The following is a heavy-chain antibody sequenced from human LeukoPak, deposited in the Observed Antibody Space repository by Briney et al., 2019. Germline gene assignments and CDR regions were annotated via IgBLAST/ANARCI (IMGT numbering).Heavy chain of an antibody. Sequence: GGSLRLSCAASGFTVSSNYMSWVRQAPGKGLEWVSVIYSGGFTYNADSVKGRFTISRDNSENTLYLQMNRLRPEDTAVYCCARGTVTAPDYWGQGTLVTVSS. CDR2: IYSGGFT. J-gene: IGHJ4*02. CDR3: ARGTVTAPDY. V-gene: IGHV3-53*01. CDR1: GFTVSSNY. D-gene: IGHD2-21*02.